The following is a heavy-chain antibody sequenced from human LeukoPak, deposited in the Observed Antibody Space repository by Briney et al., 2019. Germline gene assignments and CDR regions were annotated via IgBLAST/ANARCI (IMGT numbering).Heavy chain of an antibody. J-gene: IGHJ6*03. V-gene: IGHV3-30*02. CDR2: IRYVGNSK. D-gene: IGHD5-18*01. Sequence: QAGGSLRLSCAASGFTFSSYGMHWVRQAPDKGLEWVAFIRYVGNSKDYADSVKGRFTISRDNSKNTLYLQMNSLRGEDTALYYCAKGGGYSYENYYYYMDVWGKGTTVTVSS. CDR3: AKGGGYSYENYYYYMDV. CDR1: GFTFSSYG.